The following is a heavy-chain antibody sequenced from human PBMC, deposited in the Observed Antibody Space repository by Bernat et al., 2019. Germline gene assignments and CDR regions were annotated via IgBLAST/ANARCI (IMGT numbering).Heavy chain of an antibody. CDR1: NYTFATYG. Sequence: QIQLVQSGAEVKKPGASVKVSCKASNYTFATYGITWVRQAPRQGLEWLGWISGYNGNTNYAQKFQDRVTMTTDTSTSTACMELRSLRSDDTAVYYCARAHAIVVVPAATPFFDFWGQGTLVTVS. CDR2: ISGYNGNT. J-gene: IGHJ4*02. D-gene: IGHD2-2*01. CDR3: ARAHAIVVVPAATPFFDF. V-gene: IGHV1-18*01.